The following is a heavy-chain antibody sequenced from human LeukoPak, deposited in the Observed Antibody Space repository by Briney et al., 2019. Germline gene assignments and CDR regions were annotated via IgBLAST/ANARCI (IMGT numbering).Heavy chain of an antibody. J-gene: IGHJ5*02. V-gene: IGHV3-74*03. CDR1: GFTFSGYW. CDR2: INSDGRDT. CDR3: ARGYCTNGVCYFSS. Sequence: GGSLRLSCAASGFTFSGYWMHWVRQAPGKGVGWVSRINSDGRDTKYADSVKGRFTISRDNAKNTLYLQMNSLRAEDTAVYYCARGYCTNGVCYFSSWGQGTLVTVSS. D-gene: IGHD2-8*01.